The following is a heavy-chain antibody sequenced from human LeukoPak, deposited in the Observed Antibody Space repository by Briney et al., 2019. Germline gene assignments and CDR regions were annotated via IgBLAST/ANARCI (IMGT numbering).Heavy chain of an antibody. J-gene: IGHJ3*02. D-gene: IGHD6-19*01. CDR2: ISAYNGNT. V-gene: IGHV1-18*01. CDR3: ARDFGYSSGWYNGFDI. CDR1: GYTFTSYG. Sequence: ASVKVSCEASGYTFTSYGISWVRQAPGQGLELMGWISAYNGNTNYAQKLQGRVTMTTDTSTSTAYMDLRSLRSDDTAVYYCARDFGYSSGWYNGFDIWGQGTMVTVSS.